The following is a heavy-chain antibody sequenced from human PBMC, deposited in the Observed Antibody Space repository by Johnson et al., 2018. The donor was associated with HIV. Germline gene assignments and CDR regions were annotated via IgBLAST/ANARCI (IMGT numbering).Heavy chain of an antibody. CDR2: IPYDGSNK. CDR3: ARGALGDWVDAFDI. Sequence: QVQLVESGGGVVQPGRSLRLSCAASGFIFSSHAMNWVRQAPGKGLEWVALIPYDGSNKYYADSVKGRFTISRDNSKNTLYLPMNSLRAEDTAVFYCARGALGDWVDAFDIWGQGTMVTVSS. V-gene: IGHV3-30-3*01. J-gene: IGHJ3*02. D-gene: IGHD3-16*01. CDR1: GFIFSSHA.